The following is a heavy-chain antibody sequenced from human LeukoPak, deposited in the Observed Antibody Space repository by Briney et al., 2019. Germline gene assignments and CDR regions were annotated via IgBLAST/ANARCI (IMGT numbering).Heavy chain of an antibody. J-gene: IGHJ5*02. CDR1: GDSIRNGNYY. V-gene: IGHV4-61*02. CDR2: IYSSGRT. Sequence: PSETLSLTCTVSGDSIRNGNYYWNWIRQPAGKGLEWIGRIYSSGRTNYNPSLESRVTVSVDTSRSQFSLKLSSVTAADTAVYYCARGIDSSGYQHKGFNPWGQGTLVTVSS. D-gene: IGHD3-22*01. CDR3: ARGIDSSGYQHKGFNP.